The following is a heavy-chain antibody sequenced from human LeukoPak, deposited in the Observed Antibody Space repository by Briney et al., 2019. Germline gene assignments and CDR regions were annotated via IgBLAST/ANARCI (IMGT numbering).Heavy chain of an antibody. CDR2: ISSSSSYI. CDR3: ARQDDSSANFDY. D-gene: IGHD3-22*01. V-gene: IGHV3-21*01. Sequence: GGSLRLSCAASGFTFSSYSMNWVRQAPGKGLEWVSSISSSSSYIYYADSVKGRFTISRDNAKNSLYLQMNGLRAEDTAVYYCARQDDSSANFDYWGQGTLVTVSS. CDR1: GFTFSSYS. J-gene: IGHJ4*02.